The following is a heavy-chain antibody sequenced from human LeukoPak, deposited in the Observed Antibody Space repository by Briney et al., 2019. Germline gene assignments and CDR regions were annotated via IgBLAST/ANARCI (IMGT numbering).Heavy chain of an antibody. Sequence: GGSLRLSCAASGFSFFSYEMTWVRQAPGKGLEWVSFINARGDITHIADSVKGRFTVSRDNTKNSLTLQMTSLRAEDTAVYYCGKLRGYYYYVMDVWGIGTTVAVSS. CDR1: GFSFFSYE. J-gene: IGHJ6*04. V-gene: IGHV3-48*03. CDR3: GKLRGYYYYVMDV. CDR2: INARGDIT.